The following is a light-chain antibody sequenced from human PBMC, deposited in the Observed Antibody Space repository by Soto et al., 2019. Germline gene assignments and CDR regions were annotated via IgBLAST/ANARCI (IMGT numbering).Light chain of an antibody. CDR3: QKSGDTPPWT. CDR2: AAS. CDR1: QSIRKY. V-gene: IGKV1-39*01. Sequence: IQMTQSPSSLSASVGDRVIITCRASQSIRKYLNWYQHKPGKVPTLLIYAASSLQSGVPSRFSGSGSGTEFTLTITSLQPEDFATYYCQKSGDTPPWTFGQGTKVDIK. J-gene: IGKJ1*01.